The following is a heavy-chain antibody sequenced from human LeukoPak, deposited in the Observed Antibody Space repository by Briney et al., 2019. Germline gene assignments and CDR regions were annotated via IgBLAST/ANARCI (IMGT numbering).Heavy chain of an antibody. D-gene: IGHD6-13*01. V-gene: IGHV3-33*08. J-gene: IGHJ4*02. CDR1: GFTFSSYG. Sequence: GGSLRLSCAASGFTFSSYGMHWVRQAPGKGLEWVAVIWYDGSNKYYADSVKGRFTISGDNSKNTLYLQMNSLRAEDTAVYYCARDPTQAAELDYWGQGTLVTVSS. CDR3: ARDPTQAAELDY. CDR2: IWYDGSNK.